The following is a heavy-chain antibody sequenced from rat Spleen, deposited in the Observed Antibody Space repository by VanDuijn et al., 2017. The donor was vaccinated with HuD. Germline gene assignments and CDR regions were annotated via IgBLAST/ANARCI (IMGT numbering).Heavy chain of an antibody. CDR3: ATAGTRISRFAY. D-gene: IGHD1-4*01. CDR2: ISYEGSST. J-gene: IGHJ3*01. V-gene: IGHV5-22*01. Sequence: EVQLVESGGGLEQPGRSLKLSCAASGFTFSDYYMAWVRTAPKKGLEWVASISYEGSSTYYGDSVKGRFTISRDNAKSTLDLKMDSLGSEDTATYYCATAGTRISRFAYWGQGTLVTVSS. CDR1: GFTFSDYY.